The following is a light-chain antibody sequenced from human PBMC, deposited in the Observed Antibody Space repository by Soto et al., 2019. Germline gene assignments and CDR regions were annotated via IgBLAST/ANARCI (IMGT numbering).Light chain of an antibody. CDR2: KAS. V-gene: IGKV1-5*03. J-gene: IGKJ2*01. Sequence: DIQMTQSPSTLSASVGDRVTITCRVSQTISTWLAWYQQKPGKAPKLLIYKASTLQGGVPSRFSGSGSGTEFTLTISSLQPDDFATYYCQQYSSYTPYTFGQGTNLEIK. CDR3: QQYSSYTPYT. CDR1: QTISTW.